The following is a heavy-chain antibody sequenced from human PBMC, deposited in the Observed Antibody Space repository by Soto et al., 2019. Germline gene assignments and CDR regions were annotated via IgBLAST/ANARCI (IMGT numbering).Heavy chain of an antibody. CDR3: ARLQAAAGDNDLTFDY. J-gene: IGHJ4*02. V-gene: IGHV4-30-2*01. CDR1: GGSISSGGCS. Sequence: SQTLSLTCAVSGGSISSGGCSCSWIRQPPGKGLESIGYIYHSGSTYYNPSLKSRVTISVDRSKNQFSLKLSSVTAADTAVYYCARLQAAAGDNDLTFDYWGQGTLVTVSS. CDR2: IYHSGST. D-gene: IGHD6-13*01.